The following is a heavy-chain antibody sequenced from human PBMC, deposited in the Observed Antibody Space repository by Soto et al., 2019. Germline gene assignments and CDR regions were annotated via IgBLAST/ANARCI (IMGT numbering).Heavy chain of an antibody. CDR2: IYYSGST. D-gene: IGHD6-13*01. CDR1: GDSISSGGYY. Sequence: QVQLQESGPGLVKPSQTLSLTCTVSGDSISSGGYYWSWIRQHPGKGLEWIGYIYYSGSTYYNPSLKSRVTISVDTPKNQFSLKLSSVTAADTAVYYCARAAHYSSPFRWFDPWGQGTLVTVSS. CDR3: ARAAHYSSPFRWFDP. V-gene: IGHV4-31*03. J-gene: IGHJ5*02.